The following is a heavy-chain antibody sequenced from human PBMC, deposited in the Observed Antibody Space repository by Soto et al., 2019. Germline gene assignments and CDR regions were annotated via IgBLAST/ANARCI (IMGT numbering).Heavy chain of an antibody. CDR1: GGSISSSY. Sequence: ETLSLTCTVSGGSISSSYWSWIRQPPGKGLEWLAYIYDDGSANYNPSLKSRATISLDMSKNQFSLKLTSVTAADTAVYYCARDRYCSGGSCRKNWFDPWGQGTLVTVSS. V-gene: IGHV4-59*01. CDR3: ARDRYCSGGSCRKNWFDP. D-gene: IGHD2-15*01. CDR2: IYDDGSA. J-gene: IGHJ5*02.